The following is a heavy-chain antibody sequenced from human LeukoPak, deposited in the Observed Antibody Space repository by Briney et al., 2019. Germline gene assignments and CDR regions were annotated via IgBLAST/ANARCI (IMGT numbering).Heavy chain of an antibody. CDR3: ARDRNEANAFDI. J-gene: IGHJ3*02. V-gene: IGHV4-38-2*02. CDR2: IYHSGST. CDR1: GYSISSGYY. Sequence: SETLSLTCAVSGYSISSGYYWGWIRQPPGKGLEWIGSIYHSGSTYYNPSLKSRVTISVDTSKNQFSLKLSSVTAADTAVYYCARDRNEANAFDIWGQGTMVTVSS.